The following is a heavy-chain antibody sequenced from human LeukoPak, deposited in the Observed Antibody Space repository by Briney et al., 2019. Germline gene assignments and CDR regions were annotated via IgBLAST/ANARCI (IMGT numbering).Heavy chain of an antibody. CDR1: GYTFTGYY. J-gene: IGHJ4*02. V-gene: IGHV1-69*04. CDR2: IIPILGIA. D-gene: IGHD2-15*01. CDR3: ARGLSCSGGSCSDY. Sequence: SVKVSCKASGYTFTGYYMHWVRQAPGQGLEWMGRIIPILGIANYAQKFQGRVTITADKSTSTAYMELSSLRSEDTAVYYCARGLSCSGGSCSDYWGQGTLVTVSS.